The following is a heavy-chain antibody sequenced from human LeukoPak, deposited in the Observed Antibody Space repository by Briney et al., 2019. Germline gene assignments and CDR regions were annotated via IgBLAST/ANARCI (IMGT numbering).Heavy chain of an antibody. CDR2: LYPSGSS. Sequence: PSGTLSLTCTVSGASISPYYWNWIRQPAGKGLEWIGRLYPSGSSDYNPSLKSRVTMSVDTSRNQFSLRVTSVTAADTAIYYCARDLSGSPYFDYWGQGILVTVSA. V-gene: IGHV4-4*07. J-gene: IGHJ4*02. CDR3: ARDLSGSPYFDY. D-gene: IGHD3-10*01. CDR1: GASISPYY.